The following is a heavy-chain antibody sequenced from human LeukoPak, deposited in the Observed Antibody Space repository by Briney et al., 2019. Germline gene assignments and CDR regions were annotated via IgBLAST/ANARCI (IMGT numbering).Heavy chain of an antibody. CDR1: GFTFSSNW. Sequence: GGSLRLSCAASGFTFSSNWMHWVRQAPEKGLVWVSRSNEDGSTTNYADSVKGRFTISRDNAKNTLYLQMNSLTAEDTAVYYCVRDLGGRSGHWGQGTLVTVSS. V-gene: IGHV3-74*01. D-gene: IGHD1-26*01. CDR3: VRDLGGRSGH. CDR2: SNEDGSTT. J-gene: IGHJ4*02.